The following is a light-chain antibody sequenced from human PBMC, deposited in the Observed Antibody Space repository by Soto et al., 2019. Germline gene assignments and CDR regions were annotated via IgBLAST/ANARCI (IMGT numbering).Light chain of an antibody. CDR3: QHYSSSPMYI. CDR1: HSISDW. CDR2: KAS. V-gene: IGKV1-5*03. Sequence: DIQMTQSPSTLSASVGDRVTITCRASHSISDWLAWFQQKPGKAPKLLIFKASFLEIGVPSRFSGTASGTEFTLTISSLQPDDFATYYCQHYSSSPMYIFGKGTKLEIK. J-gene: IGKJ2*01.